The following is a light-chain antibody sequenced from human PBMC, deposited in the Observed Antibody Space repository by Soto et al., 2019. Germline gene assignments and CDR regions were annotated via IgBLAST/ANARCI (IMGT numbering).Light chain of an antibody. V-gene: IGKV3-20*01. CDR2: GAS. CDR1: QSVSSSY. J-gene: IGKJ4*01. Sequence: EIVLTQSPGTLSLSPGERATLSCRASQSVSSSYLAWYQQKPGQAPRLLIYGASSRATGIPDRFSGSGSGTDFTLTISRLEPEDFAVYYCQQHGSSPGTFGGGTKVDIK. CDR3: QQHGSSPGT.